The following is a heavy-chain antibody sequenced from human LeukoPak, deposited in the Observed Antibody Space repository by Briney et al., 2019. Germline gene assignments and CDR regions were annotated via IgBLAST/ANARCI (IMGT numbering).Heavy chain of an antibody. J-gene: IGHJ3*02. CDR3: ARDRGPIAPRPGAFDI. D-gene: IGHD6-13*01. CDR2: INHSGST. Sequence: SETLSLTCAVYGGSFSGYYWSWIRQPPGKGLEWIGEINHSGSTNYNPSLKSRVTISVDTSKNQLSLKLSSVTAADTAVYHCARDRGPIAPRPGAFDIWGQGTMVTVSS. V-gene: IGHV4-34*01. CDR1: GGSFSGYY.